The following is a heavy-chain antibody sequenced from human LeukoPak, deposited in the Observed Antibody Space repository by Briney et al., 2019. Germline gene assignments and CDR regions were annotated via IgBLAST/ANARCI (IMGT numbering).Heavy chain of an antibody. Sequence: PSETLSLTCTVSGGSISSYYWSWTRQPAGKGLEWIGRIYTSGSTNYNPSLKSRVTMSVDTSKNQFSLKLSSVTAADTAVYYCARWRVAGMGNWFDPWGQGTLVTVSS. CDR3: ARWRVAGMGNWFDP. CDR2: IYTSGST. D-gene: IGHD2-15*01. V-gene: IGHV4-4*07. J-gene: IGHJ5*02. CDR1: GGSISSYY.